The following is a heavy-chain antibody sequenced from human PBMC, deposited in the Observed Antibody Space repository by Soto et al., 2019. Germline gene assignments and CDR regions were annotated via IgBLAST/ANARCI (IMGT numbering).Heavy chain of an antibody. V-gene: IGHV3-7*05. CDR2: IKQDGSEK. CDR3: ARSITIFGVVIRDFDY. J-gene: IGHJ4*02. CDR1: GFTFSSYW. D-gene: IGHD3-3*01. Sequence: EVQLVESGGGLVQPGGSLRLSCAASGFTFSSYWMSWVRQAPGKGLEWVANIKQDGSEKYYVDSVKGRFTISRDNAKNSLYLQLNSLRGEDPAVSSCARSITIFGVVIRDFDYWGQGTLVTVSS.